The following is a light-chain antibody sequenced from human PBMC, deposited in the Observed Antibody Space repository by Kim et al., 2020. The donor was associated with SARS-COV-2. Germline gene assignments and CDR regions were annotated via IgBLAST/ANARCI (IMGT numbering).Light chain of an antibody. J-gene: IGKJ4*01. V-gene: IGKV1-9*01. CDR3: QQLQSYPLT. Sequence: IQLTQSPSSLSASVGDRVTITCRASQGISSYLAWYQQKPGKAPNLLIYAATTLQTGVPSRFSGSGYGTDFTLTISSLQPEDFATYYCQQLQSYPLTFGGGTKVDIK. CDR2: AAT. CDR1: QGISSY.